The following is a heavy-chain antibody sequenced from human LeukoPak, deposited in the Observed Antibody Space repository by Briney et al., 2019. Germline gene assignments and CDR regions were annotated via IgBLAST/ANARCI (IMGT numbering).Heavy chain of an antibody. J-gene: IGHJ1*01. CDR2: IIPIFGTA. D-gene: IGHD2-2*01. V-gene: IGHV1-69*05. CDR3: ATQYQLLPSYFQH. CDR1: GGTFSSYA. Sequence: SVKVSCKASGGTFSSYAISWVRQAPGQGLEWMGGIIPIFGTANYAQKFRGRVTITTDESTSTAYMELSSLRSEDTAVYYCATQYQLLPSYFQHWGQGTLVTVSS.